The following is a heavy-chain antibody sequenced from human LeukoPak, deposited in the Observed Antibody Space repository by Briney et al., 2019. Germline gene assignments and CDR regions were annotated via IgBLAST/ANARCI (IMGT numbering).Heavy chain of an antibody. V-gene: IGHV3-48*03. CDR1: GFTFSSCE. CDR3: ARDPKRGSSWLVDWFDP. J-gene: IGHJ5*02. CDR2: ISSSDSTI. Sequence: PGGSLRLSCAASGFTFSSCEMHWVRQAPGKGLEWVSYISSSDSTIYYADSVKGRFTISRDNAKNSLYLQMNSLRAEDTAVYYCARDPKRGSSWLVDWFDPWGQGTLVTVSS. D-gene: IGHD6-13*01.